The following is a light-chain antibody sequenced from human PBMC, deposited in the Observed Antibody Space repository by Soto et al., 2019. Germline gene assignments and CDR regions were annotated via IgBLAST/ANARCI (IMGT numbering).Light chain of an antibody. Sequence: EIVLTQSPGTLSLSPGERATLSCRASQGVSSAYLAWYQQKPGQAPSLLIYGATDRATGIPDRFSGSGSETDFTLTISRLELEDFAVYYCQLYGNSPPSFTFGPGTKVDIK. CDR3: QLYGNSPPSFT. CDR2: GAT. V-gene: IGKV3-20*01. CDR1: QGVSSAY. J-gene: IGKJ3*01.